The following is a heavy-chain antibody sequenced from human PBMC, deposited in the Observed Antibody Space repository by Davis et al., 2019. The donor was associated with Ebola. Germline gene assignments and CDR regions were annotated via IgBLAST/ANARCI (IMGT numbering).Heavy chain of an antibody. V-gene: IGHV3-74*01. D-gene: IGHD3-9*01. Sequence: GESLKISCVASGFTSSNYWMHWVRQAPGKGLEWVSRINSDGNSAIYADSVRGRFTISTDSAENTLHLQMNSLRVEDTAVCYCATDFDAGDGRRGQGTLVTVSS. CDR2: INSDGNSA. CDR1: GFTSSNYW. CDR3: ATDFDAGDGR. J-gene: IGHJ4*02.